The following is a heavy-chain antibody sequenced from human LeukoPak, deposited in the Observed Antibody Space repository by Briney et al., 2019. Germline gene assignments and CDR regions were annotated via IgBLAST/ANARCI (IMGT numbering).Heavy chain of an antibody. CDR1: GGSISSYY. D-gene: IGHD3-10*01. V-gene: IGHV4-59*01. CDR2: IYYSGST. Sequence: SETLSLTCTVSGGSISSYYWSWIRQPPGKGLEWIGYIYYSGSTNYNPSLKSRVTISVDTSKNQFSLKLSSVTAADTAVYYCAGDRGVAYYYYGMDVWGQGTTVTVSS. CDR3: AGDRGVAYYYYGMDV. J-gene: IGHJ6*02.